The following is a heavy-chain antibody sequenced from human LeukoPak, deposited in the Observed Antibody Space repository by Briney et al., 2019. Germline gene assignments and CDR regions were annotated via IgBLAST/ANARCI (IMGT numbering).Heavy chain of an antibody. CDR2: IWYDGSNK. D-gene: IGHD6-19*01. CDR1: GFTFSTYG. V-gene: IGHV3-33*01. CDR3: ASGSGAAVAGTSHY. J-gene: IGHJ4*02. Sequence: GRSLRLSCAASGFTFSTYGMHWVRQAPGRGLEWVAVIWYDGSNKYYAGSVRGRFTISRDNVQNTLYLQMNSLRAEDTAVYYCASGSGAAVAGTSHYWGQGTLVTVSS.